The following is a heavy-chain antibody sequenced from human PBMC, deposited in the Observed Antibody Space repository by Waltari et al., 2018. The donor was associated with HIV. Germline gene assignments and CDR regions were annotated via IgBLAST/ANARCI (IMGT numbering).Heavy chain of an antibody. Sequence: VQPVQSGAEVKKPGHSVKVSRKASGGPFSQSAINWVRQAHGQGLEWMGGSIPIFGSPNYARKFQCIVTITADKATSTVYMKLSSLRSEDTAVYYCASASRDTAMGAFDIWGQGTMVTVSS. CDR1: GGPFSQSA. D-gene: IGHD5-18*01. CDR2: SIPIFGSP. V-gene: IGHV1-69*14. CDR3: ASASRDTAMGAFDI. J-gene: IGHJ3*02.